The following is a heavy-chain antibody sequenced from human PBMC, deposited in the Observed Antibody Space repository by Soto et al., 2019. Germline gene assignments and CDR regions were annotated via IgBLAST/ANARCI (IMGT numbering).Heavy chain of an antibody. CDR1: GYTFTGYY. D-gene: IGHD4-17*01. CDR2: INPNSGGT. CDR3: AREHGEDYYYYYGMDV. J-gene: IGHJ6*02. Sequence: ASVKVSCKASGYTFTGYYIHWVRQAPGQGLEWMGWINPNSGGTNYAQKFQGRVTMTRDTSISTAYMELSRLRSDDTAVYYCAREHGEDYYYYYGMDVWGQGTTVTVSS. V-gene: IGHV1-2*02.